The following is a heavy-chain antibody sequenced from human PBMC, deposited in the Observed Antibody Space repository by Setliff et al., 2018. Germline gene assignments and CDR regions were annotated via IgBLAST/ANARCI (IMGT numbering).Heavy chain of an antibody. Sequence: PGGSLRLSCVASGFTFSNYGMHWVRQAPGKGLEWVALIWNDGSSKFYGDSVKGRFTISRDNSKNTLYLQMNSLRAEDTAVYYCARGHVYGSQYYYYYYGMDVWGQGTTVTVSS. D-gene: IGHD3-10*01. CDR1: GFTFSNYG. J-gene: IGHJ6*02. CDR3: ARGHVYGSQYYYYYYGMDV. CDR2: IWNDGSSK. V-gene: IGHV3-33*01.